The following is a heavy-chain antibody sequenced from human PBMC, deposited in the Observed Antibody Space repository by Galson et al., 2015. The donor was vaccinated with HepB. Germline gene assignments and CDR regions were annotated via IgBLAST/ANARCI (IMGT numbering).Heavy chain of an antibody. D-gene: IGHD5-18*01. CDR2: IIPILGIA. Sequence: SVKVSCKASGGTFSSYAISWVRQAPGQGLEWMGRIIPILGIANYAQKFQGRVTITADKSTSTAYMELSSLRSEDTAVYYCASIHIRTEGNITAMVKGKGPYYYGMDVWGQGTTVTVSS. J-gene: IGHJ6*02. CDR1: GGTFSSYA. CDR3: ASIHIRTEGNITAMVKGKGPYYYGMDV. V-gene: IGHV1-69*04.